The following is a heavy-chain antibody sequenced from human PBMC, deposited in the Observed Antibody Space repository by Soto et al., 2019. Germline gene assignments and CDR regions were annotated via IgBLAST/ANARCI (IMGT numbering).Heavy chain of an antibody. D-gene: IGHD3-3*01. J-gene: IGHJ6*02. V-gene: IGHV1-24*01. CDR2: FDPEDGET. CDR1: GYTLTELS. CDR3: ARFLAGGYGMDV. Sequence: ASVKVSCKVSGYTLTELSMHWVRQAPGKGLEWMGGFDPEDGETIYAQKFQGRVTITRDTSANTAYMELSSLRSEDTAVYYCARFLAGGYGMDVWGQGTTVTVSS.